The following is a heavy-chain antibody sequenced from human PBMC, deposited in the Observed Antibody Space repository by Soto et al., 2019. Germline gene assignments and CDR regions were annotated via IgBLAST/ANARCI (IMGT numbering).Heavy chain of an antibody. CDR2: IWYDGSNK. CDR1: GFTFSSYG. Sequence: QVQLVESGGGVVQPGRSLRLSCGASGFTFSSYGMHWVRQAPGKGLEWVAVIWYDGSNKYYADSVKGRFTISRDNSKNTLHLQMNSLRAEGKAVYYCVRGPWWELPRGYFDYWGQGTLVTVSS. CDR3: VRGPWWELPRGYFDY. D-gene: IGHD1-26*01. V-gene: IGHV3-33*01. J-gene: IGHJ4*02.